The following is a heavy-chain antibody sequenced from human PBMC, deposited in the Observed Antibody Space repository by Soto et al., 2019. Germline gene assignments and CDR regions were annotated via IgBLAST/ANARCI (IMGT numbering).Heavy chain of an antibody. J-gene: IGHJ1*01. V-gene: IGHV4-34*01. D-gene: IGHD1-1*01. CDR3: ARAVPTNSHDLRD. Sequence: WTWIRQSPGKALEWIGEVYYSGDTNYNPSLKSRVTISLDPSKKQFSLRLPSVTAADTAIYYCARAVPTNSHDLRDWGQGTRVTVS. CDR2: VYYSGDT.